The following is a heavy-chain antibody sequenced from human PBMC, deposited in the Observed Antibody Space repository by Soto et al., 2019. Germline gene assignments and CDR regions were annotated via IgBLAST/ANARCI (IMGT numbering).Heavy chain of an antibody. D-gene: IGHD3-16*01. CDR2: IYRSGST. CDR3: ARTLDYGHIAV. V-gene: IGHV4-4*09. Sequence: PSETLSLTCTVSGDSVRNQYWSWIRRPPGRGLEWIGYIYRSGSTKYNPSLKSRLTISVDTSKDQFSLKLSSVTAADTAVYYCARTLDYGHIAVWGKGTTVTVSS. CDR1: GDSVRNQY. J-gene: IGHJ6*03.